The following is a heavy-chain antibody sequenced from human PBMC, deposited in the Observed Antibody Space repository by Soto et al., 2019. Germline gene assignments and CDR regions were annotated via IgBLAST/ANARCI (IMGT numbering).Heavy chain of an antibody. Sequence: SETLSLTCAVYGGSFSGYYWSWIRQPPGKGLEWIGEINHSAITNYNPSLKSPVTISVDTSTNQFSPKLSSVTAADTAAYYSSRGGLITMVRGVIIPEDHNWFDPWGQGTLVTVSS. J-gene: IGHJ5*02. V-gene: IGHV4-34*01. CDR3: SRGGLITMVRGVIIPEDHNWFDP. CDR2: INHSAIT. CDR1: GGSFSGYY. D-gene: IGHD3-10*01.